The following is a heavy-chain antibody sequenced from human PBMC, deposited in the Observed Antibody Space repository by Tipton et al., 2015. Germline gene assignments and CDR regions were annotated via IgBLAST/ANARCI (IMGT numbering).Heavy chain of an antibody. J-gene: IGHJ4*02. D-gene: IGHD6-13*01. V-gene: IGHV3-23*01. CDR2: ISDSGGST. CDR3: AKAHIAAAGPLDY. Sequence: SLRLSCEASGFTFSDYAMSWVRQAPGKGLEWVSAISDSGGSTYYADSVKGRFTISRDNFKNTLFVQMNSLRADDTAVYYCAKAHIAAAGPLDYWGQGTLVTVSS. CDR1: GFTFSDYA.